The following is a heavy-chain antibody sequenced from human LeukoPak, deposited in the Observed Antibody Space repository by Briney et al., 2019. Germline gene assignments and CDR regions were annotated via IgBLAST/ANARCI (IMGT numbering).Heavy chain of an antibody. J-gene: IGHJ4*02. CDR2: IYTSGST. D-gene: IGHD4-23*01. Sequence: SETLSLTCTVSGGSISSYYWSWIRQPAGEGLEWIGRIYTSGSTNYNPSLKTRVTMSVDTSKNQFSLKLSSVTAADTAVYYCASDGGNPNLFDYWGQGTLVTVSS. CDR1: GGSISSYY. V-gene: IGHV4-4*07. CDR3: ASDGGNPNLFDY.